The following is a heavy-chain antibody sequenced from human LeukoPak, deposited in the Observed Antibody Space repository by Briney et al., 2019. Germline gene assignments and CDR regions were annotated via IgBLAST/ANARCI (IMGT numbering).Heavy chain of an antibody. V-gene: IGHV3-23*01. D-gene: IGHD3-22*01. CDR1: GFTFSSYA. Sequence: GGSLRLSCAASGFTFSSYAMSWVRQAPGKGLERVSVISNSGGSTHYADSVKGRFTISRDNSKNTLYLQMNSLRAEVTAVYYCAKGHYDSSDYNYFTYWGQGTLVSVSS. CDR3: AKGHYDSSDYNYFTY. J-gene: IGHJ4*02. CDR2: ISNSGGST.